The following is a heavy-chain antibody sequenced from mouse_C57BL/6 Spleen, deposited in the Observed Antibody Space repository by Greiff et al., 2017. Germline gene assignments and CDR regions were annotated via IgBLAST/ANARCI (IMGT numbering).Heavy chain of an antibody. J-gene: IGHJ1*03. CDR3: ARDQRYYYGSSYGYFDV. CDR2: ISYDGSN. CDR1: GYSITSGYY. V-gene: IGHV3-6*01. D-gene: IGHD1-1*01. Sequence: EVKLVESGPGLVKPSQSLSLTCSVTGYSITSGYYWNWIRQFPGNKLEWMGYISYDGSNNYNPSLKNRISITRDTSKNQFFLKLNSVTTEDTATYYCARDQRYYYGSSYGYFDVWGTGTTVTVSS.